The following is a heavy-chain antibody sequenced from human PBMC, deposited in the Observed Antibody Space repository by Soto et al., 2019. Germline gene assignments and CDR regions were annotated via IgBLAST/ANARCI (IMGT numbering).Heavy chain of an antibody. V-gene: IGHV1-69*13. D-gene: IGHD6-13*01. J-gene: IGHJ5*02. Sequence: SVKVSCKASGGTFSRYAISWVRQAPGQGLEWMGGIIPIFGTANYAQKFQGRVTITADESTSTAYKELSSLRSEDTAVYYCAIAPRQQLVGDNWFDPWGQGTLVTVSS. CDR3: AIAPRQQLVGDNWFDP. CDR1: GGTFSRYA. CDR2: IIPIFGTA.